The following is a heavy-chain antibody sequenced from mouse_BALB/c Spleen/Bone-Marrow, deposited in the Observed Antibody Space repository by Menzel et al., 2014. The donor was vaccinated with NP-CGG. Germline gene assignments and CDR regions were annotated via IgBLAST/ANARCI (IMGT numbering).Heavy chain of an antibody. J-gene: IGHJ4*01. Sequence: VQLKQSEPDLVKPSQSLSLTCTATGYSVTSGYSWHWIRQFPGNKLEWMGYIHYSGSTNYNPSLKSRISITRDTSKNQFFLQLNSVTTEDTATYYCTRRGLYYGYAMDYWGQGTSVTVSS. V-gene: IGHV3-1*02. D-gene: IGHD1-1*02. CDR1: GYSVTSGYS. CDR3: TRRGLYYGYAMDY. CDR2: IHYSGST.